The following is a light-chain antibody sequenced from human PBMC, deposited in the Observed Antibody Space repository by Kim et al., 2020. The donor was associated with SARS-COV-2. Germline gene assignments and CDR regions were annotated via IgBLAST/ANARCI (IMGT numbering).Light chain of an antibody. V-gene: IGLV1-36*01. CDR3: AGWDDSLNGWV. CDR2: YDD. J-gene: IGLJ3*02. Sequence: RQRVTISCSGSTANIGHNAVNWYQQLPGKAPKLLIYYDDLLPAGVSDRFSGSKSGTSASLAISGLQSEDEADYYCAGWDDSLNGWVFGGGTKL. CDR1: TANIGHNA.